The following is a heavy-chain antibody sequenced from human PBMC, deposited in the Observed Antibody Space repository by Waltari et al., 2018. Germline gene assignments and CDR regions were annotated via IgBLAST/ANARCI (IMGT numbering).Heavy chain of an antibody. CDR3: TRVLSGNCGRFDS. J-gene: IGHJ4*02. CDR1: GFTFSSYW. CDR2: SNADGTTT. Sequence: EVQLVESGGGLVQPGGSLKLSCAASGFTFSSYWMHWVRQVPGKGLEWVSRSNADGTTTNYADAVGGRFTSSRDDAKSTLYLQMNSLTAEETALYYCTRVLSGNCGRFDSWGQGTLVTVSS. D-gene: IGHD1-26*01. V-gene: IGHV3-74*01.